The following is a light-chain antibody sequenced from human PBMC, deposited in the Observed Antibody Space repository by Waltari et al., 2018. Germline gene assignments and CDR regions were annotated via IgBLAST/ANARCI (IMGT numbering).Light chain of an antibody. V-gene: IGLV1-44*01. CDR3: ATWDDSLGGPV. CDR1: TSNIGRNH. J-gene: IGLJ3*02. Sequence: QSVLTQPPSASGTPGQRVTISCSGGTSNIGRNHVPLYQHLPGTAPKLLIHSNDERPSGVPDRFSGSKSGTSASLAISGLQSEDEVDYFCATWDDSLGGPVFGGGTKLTVL. CDR2: SND.